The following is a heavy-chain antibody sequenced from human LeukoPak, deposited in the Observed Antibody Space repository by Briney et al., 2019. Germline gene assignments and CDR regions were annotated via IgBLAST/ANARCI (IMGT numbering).Heavy chain of an antibody. D-gene: IGHD5-24*01. Sequence: SETLSLTCTVSGGSICSSSYYWGWVRQPPGKGLEWLGSIYYSGSTYYNPALKSRVTISVDKSKNQFSLKLSSVTAADTAVYYCARWGQGGYNSEDDYWGQGTMVTVSS. CDR3: ARWGQGGYNSEDDY. CDR1: GGSICSSSYY. CDR2: IYYSGST. V-gene: IGHV4-39*07. J-gene: IGHJ4*02.